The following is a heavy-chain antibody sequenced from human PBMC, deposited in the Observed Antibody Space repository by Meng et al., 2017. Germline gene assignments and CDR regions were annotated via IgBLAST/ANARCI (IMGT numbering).Heavy chain of an antibody. D-gene: IGHD2-8*01. Sequence: ASVKVSCKASGYTFTSYGISWVRQAPGQGLEWMGWISAYNGNTNYAQKLQGRVTMTTDTSTSTAYMELRSLRSDDTAVYDCARGDGYCTNGVCYFWFDPWGQGTLVTVSS. CDR3: ARGDGYCTNGVCYFWFDP. J-gene: IGHJ5*02. CDR1: GYTFTSYG. CDR2: ISAYNGNT. V-gene: IGHV1-18*01.